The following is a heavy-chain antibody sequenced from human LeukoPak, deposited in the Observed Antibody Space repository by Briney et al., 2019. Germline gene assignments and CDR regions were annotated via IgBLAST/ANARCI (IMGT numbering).Heavy chain of an antibody. CDR1: GFTVSSNY. CDR2: IYSGGST. V-gene: IGHV3-53*01. J-gene: IGHJ4*02. CDR3: ARVAAGTLDY. D-gene: IGHD1-14*01. Sequence: GGSLRLSCAASGFTVSSNYMSWVRQAPGKGLEWVSVIYSGGSTYYADSVKGRFTISRDNSKNTLYLQMNSLRAEDTAVYDCARVAAGTLDYWGQGTLVTVSS.